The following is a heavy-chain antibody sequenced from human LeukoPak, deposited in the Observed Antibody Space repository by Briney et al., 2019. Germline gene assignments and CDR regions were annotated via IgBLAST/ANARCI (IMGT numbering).Heavy chain of an antibody. Sequence: SETLSLTCAVYGGSFSGYYWSWIRQPPGKGLEWIGEINHSGSTNYNPSLKSRVTISVDTSKNQFSLKLSSVTAADTAVYYCARGGSSWTRPNYYGMDVWGKGTTVTVSS. J-gene: IGHJ6*04. CDR3: ARGGSSWTRPNYYGMDV. CDR2: INHSGST. V-gene: IGHV4-34*01. D-gene: IGHD6-13*01. CDR1: GGSFSGYY.